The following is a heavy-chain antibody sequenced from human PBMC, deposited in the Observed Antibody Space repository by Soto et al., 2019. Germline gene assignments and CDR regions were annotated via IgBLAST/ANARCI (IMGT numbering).Heavy chain of an antibody. CDR3: AMVDNYVTPTPQDV. D-gene: IGHD3-16*01. V-gene: IGHV1-18*01. CDR2: SSPYSGNT. J-gene: IGHJ6*02. Sequence: QVQLVQSGDEVRKPGSSVTVSCKASGYIFVSYGIAWVRQAPGQGLEWMGRSSPYSGNTQYASKVQGRLTMTTDTSTSTAYMDLGSLTSDDTAVYYCAMVDNYVTPTPQDVWGQGTTVTVSS. CDR1: GYIFVSYG.